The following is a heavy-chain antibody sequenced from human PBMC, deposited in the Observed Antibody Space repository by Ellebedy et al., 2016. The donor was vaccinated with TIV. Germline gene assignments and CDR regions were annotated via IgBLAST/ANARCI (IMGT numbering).Heavy chain of an antibody. CDR3: AREDLLASSSPDHYGLDV. CDR2: ILPTGGST. D-gene: IGHD6-6*01. J-gene: IGHJ6*02. CDR1: GYSFTSYY. Sequence: AASVKVSCKASGYSFTSYYMHWVRQAPGQGLEWLGIILPTGGSTDYAQRVQGRVTMTRDTSTSTVYMELGSLTFEDTAVYYCAREDLLASSSPDHYGLDVWGQGTTVTVSS. V-gene: IGHV1-46*01.